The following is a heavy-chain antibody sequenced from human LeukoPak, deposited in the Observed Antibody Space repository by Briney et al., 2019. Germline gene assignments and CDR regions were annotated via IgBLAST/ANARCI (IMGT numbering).Heavy chain of an antibody. Sequence: SETLSLTCAVYGGSFSGYYWSWIRQPPGKGLEWNGEINHSGSTNYNPSLKSRVTISVDTSKNQFSLKLSSVTAADTAVYYCARGRITIFGVVIIRWAFDIWGQRTMVTVSS. J-gene: IGHJ3*02. CDR3: ARGRITIFGVVIIRWAFDI. V-gene: IGHV4-34*01. CDR2: INHSGST. D-gene: IGHD3-3*01. CDR1: GGSFSGYY.